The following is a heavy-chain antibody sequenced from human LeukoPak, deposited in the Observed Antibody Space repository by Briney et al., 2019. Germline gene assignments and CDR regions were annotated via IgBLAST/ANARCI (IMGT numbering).Heavy chain of an antibody. CDR1: RFTFTTYA. J-gene: IGHJ4*02. Sequence: GGSLRLSCAASRFTFTTYAMSWVRQAPGKGLEWVSAISGSGGSTYYADSVKGRFTISRDNSKNTLYLQMNSLRAEDTAVYYCAKTIVVVPAAPDYWGQGTLVTVSS. V-gene: IGHV3-23*01. D-gene: IGHD2-2*01. CDR2: ISGSGGST. CDR3: AKTIVVVPAAPDY.